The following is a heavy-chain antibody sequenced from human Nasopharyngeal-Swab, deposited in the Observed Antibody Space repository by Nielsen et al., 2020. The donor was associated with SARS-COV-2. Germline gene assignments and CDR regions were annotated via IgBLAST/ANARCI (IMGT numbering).Heavy chain of an antibody. CDR1: GFTFSSYE. V-gene: IGHV3-48*03. CDR3: ARDHYGDYVDY. Sequence: GESLKISCVASGFTFSSYEMNWVRQAPGKGLERISYISSTGNTIYYADSVKGRFTISRDSAKNSLSLQMNSLRAEDTAVYYCARDHYGDYVDYWGQGTLVTVSS. D-gene: IGHD4-17*01. CDR2: ISSTGNTI. J-gene: IGHJ4*02.